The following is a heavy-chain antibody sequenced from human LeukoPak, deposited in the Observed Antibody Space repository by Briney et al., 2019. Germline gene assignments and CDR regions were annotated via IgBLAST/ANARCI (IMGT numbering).Heavy chain of an antibody. V-gene: IGHV3-30-3*01. CDR1: GFTFSSYA. D-gene: IGHD3-3*01. J-gene: IGHJ5*02. Sequence: GGSLRLSCAASGFTFSSYAMHWVRQAPGKGLEWVALISYDRSNKYYADSVKGRFTISRDNSKNTLFLQMNSLRAEDTAVYYCARARSRDFWSGYHKTWGQGTLVTVSS. CDR3: ARARSRDFWSGYHKT. CDR2: ISYDRSNK.